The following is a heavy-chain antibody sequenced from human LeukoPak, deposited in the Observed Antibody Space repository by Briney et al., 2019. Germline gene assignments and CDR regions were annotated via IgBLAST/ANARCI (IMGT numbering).Heavy chain of an antibody. Sequence: GGSLRLSCAASGFTFSSYGMTWVRQAPGKGLEWVSLVSLSDNIFYADSVKGRFTISRDNSKSTVHLQVDSLRVDDTAVYYCARGTYYFDYWGQGTLVTVSS. CDR3: ARGTYYFDY. J-gene: IGHJ4*02. V-gene: IGHV3-23*01. CDR1: GFTFSSYG. CDR2: VSLSDNI.